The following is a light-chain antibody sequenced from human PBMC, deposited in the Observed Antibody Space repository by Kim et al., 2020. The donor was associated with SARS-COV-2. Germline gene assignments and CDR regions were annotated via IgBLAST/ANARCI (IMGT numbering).Light chain of an antibody. CDR2: GNN. J-gene: IGLJ3*02. Sequence: QSVLTQPPSVSGAPGQRVTISCTGSNSNIGTGYVVHWYQQLPGTAPKLLIYGNNNRPSGVPDRFSGSKSGTSASLAITGLQAEDEADYYCQSYDSGLSGVLFGGGTQLTVL. V-gene: IGLV1-40*01. CDR1: NSNIGTGYV. CDR3: QSYDSGLSGVL.